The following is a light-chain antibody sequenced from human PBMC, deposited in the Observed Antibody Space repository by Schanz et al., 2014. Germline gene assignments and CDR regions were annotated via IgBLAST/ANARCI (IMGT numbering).Light chain of an antibody. J-gene: IGKJ1*01. V-gene: IGKV3-20*01. Sequence: EIVLTQSPGTLSLSPGERGTLSCRASQYISSNLAWYQQKPGQAPRLLIYAASIRAIGIPDRFSGSGSGTDFTLTISRLEPEDFAVFYCQQFGKLPWTFGQGTKVEIK. CDR2: AAS. CDR1: QYISSN. CDR3: QQFGKLPWT.